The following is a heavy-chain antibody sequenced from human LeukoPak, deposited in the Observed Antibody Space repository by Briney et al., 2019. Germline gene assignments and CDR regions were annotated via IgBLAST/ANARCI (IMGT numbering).Heavy chain of an antibody. V-gene: IGHV1-2*06. CDR2: INPNSGGT. D-gene: IGHD6-13*01. Sequence: GASXXVXCMASGYTFTSYSMHWVRQAPGQGLEWRGRINPNSGGTNYAQKFQGRGTITRDTSISTAYMELSSLRSDDTAVYYCARDRLAAGGSGAWGQGTLVTVSS. J-gene: IGHJ5*02. CDR1: GYTFTSYS. CDR3: ARDRLAAGGSGA.